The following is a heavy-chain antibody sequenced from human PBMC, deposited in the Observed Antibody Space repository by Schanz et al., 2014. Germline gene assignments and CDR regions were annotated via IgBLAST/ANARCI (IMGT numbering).Heavy chain of an antibody. Sequence: VQLVESGGGLVKPGGSLRLSCAASGFIFNDYYMNWIRQASGKGLEWVGRVRTKDNHYATSYGASVSGRFTISRDDSKNTAYLQMNSLRTGDTAMYYCASYDNSGPYYLNHWGRGTLVTVSS. CDR1: GFIFNDYY. CDR2: VRTKDNHYAT. CDR3: ASYDNSGPYYLNH. J-gene: IGHJ5*02. D-gene: IGHD4-4*01. V-gene: IGHV3-73*01.